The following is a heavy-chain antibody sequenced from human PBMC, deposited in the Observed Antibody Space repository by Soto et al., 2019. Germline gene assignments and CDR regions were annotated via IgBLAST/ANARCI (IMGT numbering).Heavy chain of an antibody. CDR2: ISYDGSNQ. D-gene: IGHD3-22*01. Sequence: QAQLVESGGGVVQPGRSLRLSCAASGFTFSSYGMHWVRQAPGKGLDWVAAISYDGSNQYYADSVKGRFTISRDDSKNTLYLQVNSLRPEDTAVYYCATLMYSFDSSGFAIDYWGQGTLVTVSS. CDR1: GFTFSSYG. V-gene: IGHV3-30*03. CDR3: ATLMYSFDSSGFAIDY. J-gene: IGHJ4*02.